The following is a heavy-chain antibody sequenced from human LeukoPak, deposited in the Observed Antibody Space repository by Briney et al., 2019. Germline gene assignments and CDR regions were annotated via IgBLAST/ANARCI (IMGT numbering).Heavy chain of an antibody. CDR1: GFTFSSIG. J-gene: IGHJ4*02. CDR3: AKEAYIEMATITPDH. D-gene: IGHD5-24*01. CDR2: IWYDGSNK. Sequence: GGSPRLSCAASGFTFSSIGRHGAGQAPAKGLEGVAFIWYDGSNKYYADSVKGRFTISRDNSKNTLYLQMNSLRAEDTAVYYCAKEAYIEMATITPDHWGQGTLVTVSS. V-gene: IGHV3-30*02.